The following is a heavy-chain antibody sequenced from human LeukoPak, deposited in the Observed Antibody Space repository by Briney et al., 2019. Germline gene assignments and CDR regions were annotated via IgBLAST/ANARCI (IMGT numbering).Heavy chain of an antibody. V-gene: IGHV3-30*02. Sequence: GGSLRLSCAASGFTFSSYGMHWVRQAPGKGLEWVAFIRYDGSNKYYADSVKGRFTISRDNSKNTLYLQMNSLRAEDTAVYYCAKDLSGSYDYVWGSYRSNFDHWGQGTLVTVSS. J-gene: IGHJ4*02. D-gene: IGHD3-16*02. CDR3: AKDLSGSYDYVWGSYRSNFDH. CDR2: IRYDGSNK. CDR1: GFTFSSYG.